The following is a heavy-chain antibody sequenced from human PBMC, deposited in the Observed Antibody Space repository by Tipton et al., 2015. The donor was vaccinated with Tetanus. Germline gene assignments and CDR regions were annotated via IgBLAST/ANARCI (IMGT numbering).Heavy chain of an antibody. J-gene: IGHJ4*02. CDR1: GFTLSRYS. Sequence: SLRLSCAASGFTLSRYSMHWVRQAPGKGLEWVSRISGSGSYTSYADSVKGRFTISRDNAKNSLYLQMSSLRAEDTAVYYCARGTWCDDGSSATCSPFDYWGQGSLVAVSS. CDR3: ARGTWCDDGSSATCSPFDY. V-gene: IGHV3-21*01. D-gene: IGHD2-2*01. CDR2: ISGSGSYT.